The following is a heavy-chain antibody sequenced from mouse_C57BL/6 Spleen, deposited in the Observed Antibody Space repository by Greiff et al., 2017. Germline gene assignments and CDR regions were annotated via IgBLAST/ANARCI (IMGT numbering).Heavy chain of an antibody. J-gene: IGHJ3*01. V-gene: IGHV2-6-1*01. CDR2: IWSDGST. CDR3: ARHDGYFEGFAY. Sequence: VQRVASGPGLVAPSQSLSITCTVSGFSLTSYGVHWVRQPPGKGLEWLVVIWSDGSTTYNSALKSRLSISKDNSKSQVFLKMNSLQTDDTAMYYCARHDGYFEGFAYWGQGTLVTVSA. D-gene: IGHD2-3*01. CDR1: GFSLTSYG.